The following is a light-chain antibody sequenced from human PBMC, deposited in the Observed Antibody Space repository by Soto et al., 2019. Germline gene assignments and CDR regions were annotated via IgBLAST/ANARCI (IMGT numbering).Light chain of an antibody. CDR1: QGISNY. J-gene: IGKJ3*01. CDR3: QNYNSVPVT. V-gene: IGKV1-27*01. Sequence: DIQMTQSPSSLSASVGDRVTITCRARQGISNYLSWYQQKPGKVPKLLIYAASTLQSGVPSRFSGSGSGTDFTLTISSLQPEDVATDYCQNYNSVPVTFGPGTKVDIK. CDR2: AAS.